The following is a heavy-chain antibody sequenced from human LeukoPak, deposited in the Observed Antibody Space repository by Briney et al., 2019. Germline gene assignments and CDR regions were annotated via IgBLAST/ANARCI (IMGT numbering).Heavy chain of an antibody. CDR3: ARYGTVTTLSPYYYMDV. D-gene: IGHD4-17*01. V-gene: IGHV1-18*01. CDR2: ISVYNGNT. J-gene: IGHJ6*03. Sequence: GASVKVSCKASGYTFTNYGISWVRQAPGQGLEWMGWISVYNGNTNSAQTPQGRVTMTTDTSPSTAYMELRSLRSDDTAVYYCARYGTVTTLSPYYYMDVWGKGTTVTVSS. CDR1: GYTFTNYG.